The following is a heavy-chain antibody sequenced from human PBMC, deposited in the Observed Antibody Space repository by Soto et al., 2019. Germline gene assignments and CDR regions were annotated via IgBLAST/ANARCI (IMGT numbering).Heavy chain of an antibody. CDR3: ASEVGDY. D-gene: IGHD3-16*01. Sequence: QVQLVQSGAEVKLPGASVKVSCKASGYTFSNYAMHWVRQAPGQRLEWMGLINAGNGDTKYSQKFQGRVTITRATSASIVYMELSSLRSEDTAVFYCASEVGDYWGQGTLVSVSS. J-gene: IGHJ4*02. V-gene: IGHV1-3*01. CDR2: INAGNGDT. CDR1: GYTFSNYA.